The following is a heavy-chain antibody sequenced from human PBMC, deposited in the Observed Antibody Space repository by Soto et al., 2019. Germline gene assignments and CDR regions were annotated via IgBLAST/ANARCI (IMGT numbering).Heavy chain of an antibody. CDR1: GFTFSTYA. V-gene: IGHV3-23*01. D-gene: IGHD5-12*01. CDR3: AENRGYSGPAGSY. CDR2: ISGSGGSR. J-gene: IGHJ4*02. Sequence: GGSLRLSCAASGFTFSTYAMSWVRQAPGKGLEWVSVISGSGGSRYYADSVKGRFTISRDNSKNTLYLQMNSLRAEDTAVYYSAENRGYSGPAGSYWGQGTLVTVSS.